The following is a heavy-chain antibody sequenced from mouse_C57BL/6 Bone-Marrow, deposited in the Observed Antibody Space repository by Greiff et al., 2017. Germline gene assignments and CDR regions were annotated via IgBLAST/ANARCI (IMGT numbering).Heavy chain of an antibody. V-gene: IGHV1-75*01. CDR3: AREGTTVVGGDFDV. CDR2: IFPGSGST. Sequence: VQLQQSGPELVKPGASVKISCKASGYTFTDYYINWVKQRPGQGLEWIGWIFPGSGSTYYNEKFKGKATLTVDKSSSTAYMLLSSLTSEDSAVYFCAREGTTVVGGDFDVWGTGTTVTVSS. CDR1: GYTFTDYY. J-gene: IGHJ1*03. D-gene: IGHD1-1*01.